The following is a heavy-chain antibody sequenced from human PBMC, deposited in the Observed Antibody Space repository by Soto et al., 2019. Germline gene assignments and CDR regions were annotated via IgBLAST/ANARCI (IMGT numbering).Heavy chain of an antibody. Sequence: QVQLVQSGAEVKKPGASVKVSCKASGYTFTGYYMHWVRQAHGPGLEWMGCINTNSGGTNYAQKFQGRVTMTRNTSISTSYMELSMLRSDDTAVNYCARDRRLFYGSGKRGYGMDVWCQGTTVTGSS. V-gene: IGHV1-2*02. D-gene: IGHD3-10*01. CDR2: INTNSGGT. J-gene: IGHJ6*02. CDR3: ARDRRLFYGSGKRGYGMDV. CDR1: GYTFTGYY.